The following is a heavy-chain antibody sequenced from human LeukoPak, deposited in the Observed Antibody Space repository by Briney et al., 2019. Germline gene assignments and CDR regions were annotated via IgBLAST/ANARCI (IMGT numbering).Heavy chain of an antibody. J-gene: IGHJ6*04. Sequence: GSSVKVSCKASGGTFSTYAISWVRQAPGQGLEWMGGITPILGTANYAQKFQGRVTINADQSTSTAYMELSSLRSEDTAVYYCAKDQFKPSGITMLRGVRGYYYNMDVWGKGTTVTISS. CDR1: GGTFSTYA. D-gene: IGHD3-10*01. CDR2: ITPILGTA. CDR3: AKDQFKPSGITMLRGVRGYYYNMDV. V-gene: IGHV1-69*01.